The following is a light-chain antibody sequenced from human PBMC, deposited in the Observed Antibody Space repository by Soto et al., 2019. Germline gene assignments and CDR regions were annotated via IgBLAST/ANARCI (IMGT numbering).Light chain of an antibody. CDR3: QQYNNWPWT. Sequence: EVVLTPSPVTLSLSPGERATLSCRASQSISSNLAWYQQKPGQAPRLLIHGAFTRATGIPARFSGSGSGTEFTLTISTLQSEDFAVYYCQQYNNWPWTFGQGTKVDIK. CDR2: GAF. J-gene: IGKJ1*01. V-gene: IGKV3-15*01. CDR1: QSISSN.